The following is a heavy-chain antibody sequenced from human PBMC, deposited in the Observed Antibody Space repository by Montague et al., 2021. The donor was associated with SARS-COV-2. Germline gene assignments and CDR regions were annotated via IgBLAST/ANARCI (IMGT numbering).Heavy chain of an antibody. CDR3: AKNFPGQFYFDD. J-gene: IGHJ4*02. CDR2: ISSGGNK. D-gene: IGHD2/OR15-2a*01. V-gene: IGHV3-23*01. CDR1: GFTFSTYA. Sequence: SLRLSCAASGFTFSTYAMDWVRRAPGKGLEWVSGISSGGNKHHADSVKGRFTISRDDSRNTLYLQMHSLRAEDTAMYYCAKNFPGQFYFDDWGQGTPVAVSS.